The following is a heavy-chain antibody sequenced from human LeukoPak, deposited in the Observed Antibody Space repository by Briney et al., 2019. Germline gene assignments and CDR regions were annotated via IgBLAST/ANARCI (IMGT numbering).Heavy chain of an antibody. CDR1: GFTFRSYE. V-gene: IGHV3-48*03. J-gene: IGHJ4*02. CDR2: ISSSGSTI. Sequence: GGSLRLSCVASGFTFRSYEMNWARQAPGQGLEWVSYISSSGSTIYYADSVKGRFTISRDNAKNSLYLQMNSLRAEDTAVYYCARDGGVEYYDSSNYYDYWGQGTLVTVSS. CDR3: ARDGGVEYYDSSNYYDY. D-gene: IGHD3-22*01.